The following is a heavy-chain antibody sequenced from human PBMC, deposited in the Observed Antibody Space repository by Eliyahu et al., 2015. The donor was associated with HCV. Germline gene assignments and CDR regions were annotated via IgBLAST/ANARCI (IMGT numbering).Heavy chain of an antibody. J-gene: IGHJ4*02. CDR1: GFTINNYA. V-gene: IGHV3-23*01. D-gene: IGHD1/OR15-1a*01. CDR3: ATEVMAGTLDN. CDR2: VIDIRGGT. Sequence: EVQLLESGGGLIQPGGSLXLSCAASGFTINNYALNWVRQAPGKGLGWVSVIDIRGGTSYAASVKGRFTISRDNSKNTLYLQMDSLRAEDTAVYYCATEVMAGTLDNWGQGTLVTVSS.